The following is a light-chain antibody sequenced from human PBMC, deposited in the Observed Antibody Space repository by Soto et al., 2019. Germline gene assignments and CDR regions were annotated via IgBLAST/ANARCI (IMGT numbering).Light chain of an antibody. CDR1: RSVNSN. V-gene: IGKV3-15*01. J-gene: IGKJ1*01. CDR2: DAS. Sequence: EIVMTQSPATLSVPPGERVTLSCRASRSVNSNLAWYQQKPGRGPRLLIYDASTRATGIQARFSGSGSGTEFALTISSLQAEDFAVYYCQQYNNWLRWTFGQGTKVEVK. CDR3: QQYNNWLRWT.